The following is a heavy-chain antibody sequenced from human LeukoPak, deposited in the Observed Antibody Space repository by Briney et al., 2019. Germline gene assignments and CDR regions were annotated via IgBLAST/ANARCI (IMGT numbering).Heavy chain of an antibody. CDR3: AKYCSGATCSGY. D-gene: IGHD2-15*01. CDR2: IKESGDIT. J-gene: IGHJ4*02. V-gene: IGHV3-23*01. CDR1: GFTFSSYS. Sequence: GASLRLSCAASGFTFSSYSMCWVRQAPGKGPEWVSGIKESGDITYYADSVKGRFTISRDNSKNTLYLQMNSLRAEDTAIYYCAKYCSGATCSGYWGQGTLVTVSS.